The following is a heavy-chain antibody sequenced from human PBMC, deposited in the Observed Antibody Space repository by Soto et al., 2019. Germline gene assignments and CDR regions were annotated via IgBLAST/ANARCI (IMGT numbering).Heavy chain of an antibody. CDR3: ARHAVGPLRYYYYGMDV. J-gene: IGHJ6*02. D-gene: IGHD2-15*01. CDR2: IYHSGST. Sequence: SETLSLTCAVSGGSISSSNWWSWVRQPPGKGLEWIGEIYHSGSTNYNPSLKSRVTISVDKSKNQFSLKLSSVTAADTAVYYCARHAVGPLRYYYYGMDVWGQGTTVTVSS. CDR1: GGSISSSNW. V-gene: IGHV4-4*02.